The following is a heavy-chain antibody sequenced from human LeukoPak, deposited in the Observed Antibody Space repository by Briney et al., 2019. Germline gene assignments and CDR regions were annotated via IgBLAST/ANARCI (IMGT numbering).Heavy chain of an antibody. D-gene: IGHD2-15*01. CDR1: GFTFSSYA. J-gene: IGHJ4*02. CDR3: AKGGGSSCYSPSDY. CDR2: ISGSGTDT. Sequence: GGSLRLSCGGSGFTFSSYAMSWVRQAPGKGLEWVSTISGSGTDTFYANSVKGRFTISRDNPKNTLYLQMNSLRAEDTAVYYCAKGGGSSCYSPSDYWGQGTLVTVSS. V-gene: IGHV3-23*01.